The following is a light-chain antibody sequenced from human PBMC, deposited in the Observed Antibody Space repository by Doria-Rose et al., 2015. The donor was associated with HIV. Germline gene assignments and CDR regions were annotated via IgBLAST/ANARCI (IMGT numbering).Light chain of an antibody. CDR3: HQYGTSWT. Sequence: TQSPGTLSLSPGERATLSCRASQSFSSTYLAWYQQKPGQAPSLLIYDGSTRATGIPDRLSASGSGTDFTLTINRLEPEDVALYYCHQYGTSWTFGQGTKVEI. CDR1: QSFSSTY. J-gene: IGKJ1*01. V-gene: IGKV3-20*01. CDR2: DGS.